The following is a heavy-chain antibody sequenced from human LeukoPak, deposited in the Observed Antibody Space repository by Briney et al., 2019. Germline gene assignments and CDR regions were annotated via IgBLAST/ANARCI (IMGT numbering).Heavy chain of an antibody. CDR2: IHPSTGNP. Sequence: ASVKVSCKASGYSFTNYAMSWVRQAPGQGLEWMGWIHPSTGNPTYAQGFTGRFVFSLDTSVSTTYLQISSLKAEDTAVYYCARAYQHLGELSLPDYWGQGTLVTVSS. V-gene: IGHV7-4-1*02. J-gene: IGHJ4*02. CDR3: ARAYQHLGELSLPDY. D-gene: IGHD3-16*02. CDR1: GYSFTNYA.